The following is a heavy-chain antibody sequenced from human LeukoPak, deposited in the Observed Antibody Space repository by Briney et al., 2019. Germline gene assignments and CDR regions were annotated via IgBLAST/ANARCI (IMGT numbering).Heavy chain of an antibody. J-gene: IGHJ4*02. D-gene: IGHD5-12*01. CDR2: IYTSGST. V-gene: IGHV4-4*07. Sequence: SETLSLTCTVSGGSISSYYWSWIRQPAGKGLEWIGRIYTSGSTNYNPSLKSRVTMSVDTSKNQFSLKLSSVTAADTAVYYCARAGAVATIHRDPFDYWGQGTLVTVSS. CDR3: ARAGAVATIHRDPFDY. CDR1: GGSISSYY.